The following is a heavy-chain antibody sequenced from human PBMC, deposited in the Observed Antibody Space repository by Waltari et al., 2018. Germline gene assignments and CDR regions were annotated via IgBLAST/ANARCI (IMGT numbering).Heavy chain of an antibody. CDR1: GYTFTSYY. J-gene: IGHJ3*02. CDR2: INPSGGST. Sequence: QVQLVQSGAEVKKPGASVKVSCKASGYTFTSYYMHWVRQAPGQGLEWMGIINPSGGSTSYAQKFQGRVTMTRETSTSTVYMELSSLRSEDTAVYYCARARLYYYDSSGYLNAFDIWGQGTMVTVSS. V-gene: IGHV1-46*01. D-gene: IGHD3-22*01. CDR3: ARARLYYYDSSGYLNAFDI.